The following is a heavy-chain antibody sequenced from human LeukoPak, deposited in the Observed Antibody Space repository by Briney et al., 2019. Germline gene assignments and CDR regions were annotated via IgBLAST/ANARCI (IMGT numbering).Heavy chain of an antibody. V-gene: IGHV3-7*01. CDR2: IKQDGSEK. CDR1: GFTFSSYW. CDR3: ARDRAGITIFGVVIIDDAFDI. Sequence: GGSLRLSCAASGFTFSSYWMSWVRQAPGKGLEWVANIKQDGSEKYYVDSVKGRFTISRDNAKNSLYLQMNSLRAEDTAVYYCARDRAGITIFGVVIIDDAFDIWGQGTMVTVSS. J-gene: IGHJ3*02. D-gene: IGHD3-3*01.